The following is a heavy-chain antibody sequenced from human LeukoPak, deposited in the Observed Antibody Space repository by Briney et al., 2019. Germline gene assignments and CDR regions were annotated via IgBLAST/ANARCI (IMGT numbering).Heavy chain of an antibody. D-gene: IGHD2-15*01. CDR3: AKAPVTSCRGAFCYPFDY. J-gene: IGHJ4*02. Sequence: GGSLRLSCAASGFTFSSYAMNWVRQAPGKGLEWVSAMSSSDDGRYYAASVRGRFTISRDTSRSTLYLQMNSLRAEDAAVYYCAKAPVTSCRGAFCYPFDYWGQGTLVTVSS. CDR1: GFTFSSYA. V-gene: IGHV3-23*01. CDR2: MSSSDDGR.